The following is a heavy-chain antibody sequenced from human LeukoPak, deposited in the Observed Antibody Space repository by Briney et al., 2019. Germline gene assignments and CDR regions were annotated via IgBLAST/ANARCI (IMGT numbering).Heavy chain of an antibody. Sequence: PGGSLRLSCAASGFTFSSYGMHWVRQAPGKGLEWVAFIRYDGSNKYYADSVKGRFTTSRDNSKNTLYLRMNSLRAEDTAVYYCAKDLGIAVAADYWGQGTLVTVSS. CDR3: AKDLGIAVAADY. CDR1: GFTFSSYG. J-gene: IGHJ4*02. CDR2: IRYDGSNK. V-gene: IGHV3-30*02. D-gene: IGHD6-19*01.